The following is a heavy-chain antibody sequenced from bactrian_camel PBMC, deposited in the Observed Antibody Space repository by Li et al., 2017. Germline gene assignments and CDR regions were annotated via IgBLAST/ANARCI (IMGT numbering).Heavy chain of an antibody. J-gene: IGHJ4*01. CDR1: GFTFSNHR. D-gene: IGHD2*01. V-gene: IGHV3S1*01. CDR2: INPSGTIT. CDR3: AADLNNGCGTWLRNPTKLLSTY. Sequence: HVQLVESGGGLVQPGGSLRLSCATSGFTFSNHRMFWGRQAPGKGPEWVSTINPSGTITFYADSVKGRFTISRDNARNTLTLYLEMNSLKPDDTAIYYCAADLNNGCGTWLRNPTKLLSTYWGQGTQVTV.